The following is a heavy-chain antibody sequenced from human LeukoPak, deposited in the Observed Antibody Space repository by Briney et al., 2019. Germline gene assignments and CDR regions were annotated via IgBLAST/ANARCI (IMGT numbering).Heavy chain of an antibody. CDR2: INYSGST. CDR3: ARRRGGSSWTDY. V-gene: IGHV4-39*01. Sequence: PPETPCVTCIVSGGSISSSVYYWAWIRQPPGKGLEWIGNINYSGSTYYNPSLKSRVTISVDTSKNQFSLKLSSVTAADTAVYYCARRRGGSSWTDYWGQGTLDLVSS. D-gene: IGHD6-13*01. CDR1: GGSISSSVYY. J-gene: IGHJ4*02.